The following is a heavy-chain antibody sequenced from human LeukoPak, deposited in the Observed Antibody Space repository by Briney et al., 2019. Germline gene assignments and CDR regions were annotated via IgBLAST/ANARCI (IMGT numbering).Heavy chain of an antibody. D-gene: IGHD3-3*01. CDR1: GGSFRTYA. CDR3: ARGRLDFLRPFDH. Sequence: GASVKVSCKASGGSFRTYATSWVRQAPGQGLEWMGGIIPIFNRTSYAQDLQDRLVITADTSTATAYMELNSLTSEDTAVYYCARGRLDFLRPFDHWGQGTPVTVSS. J-gene: IGHJ4*02. CDR2: IIPIFNRT. V-gene: IGHV1-69*06.